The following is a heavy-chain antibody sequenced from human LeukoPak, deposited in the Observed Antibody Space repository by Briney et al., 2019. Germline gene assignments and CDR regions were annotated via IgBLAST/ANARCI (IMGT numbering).Heavy chain of an antibody. V-gene: IGHV1-18*01. CDR1: GYTLVMYG. CDR3: ARVISSPGYYSYYMDV. Sequence: ASVKVSCKTSGYTLVMYGITWVRQAPGQGLEWVGWISVDNGVTNYAQNFQGKVTMTTNKSTTTAYMELRSLRSDDTAVYYCARVISSPGYYSYYMDVWGKGTMVTVSS. J-gene: IGHJ6*03. CDR2: ISVDNGVT. D-gene: IGHD3-22*01.